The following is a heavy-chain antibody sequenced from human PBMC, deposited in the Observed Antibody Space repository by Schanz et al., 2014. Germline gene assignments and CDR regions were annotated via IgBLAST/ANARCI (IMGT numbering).Heavy chain of an antibody. CDR2: IIPVLNIA. CDR1: GGTFNSYT. D-gene: IGHD3-9*01. Sequence: QVQLVQSGAEVKKPGASVKVSCKASGGTFNSYTISWVRQAPGQGLEWMGKIIPVLNIATYAQRFQGRVSITADTSTNTAYMELSSLRSEDTAVYYCATGKGDILTGRYWGQGTLVTVSS. V-gene: IGHV1-69*09. J-gene: IGHJ4*02. CDR3: ATGKGDILTGRY.